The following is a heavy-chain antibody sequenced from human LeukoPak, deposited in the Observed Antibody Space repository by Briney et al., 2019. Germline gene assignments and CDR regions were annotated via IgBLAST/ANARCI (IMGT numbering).Heavy chain of an antibody. Sequence: GGSLRLSCAASGFAFDDYAMHWVRQAPGKGLGWISGISWSSGSIGYADSVKGRFTISRDNAKNSLYLQMNSLRAEDMALYYCAKGIYDFWSGYCFDYWGQGTLVTVSS. CDR1: GFAFDDYA. V-gene: IGHV3-9*03. D-gene: IGHD3-3*01. CDR3: AKGIYDFWSGYCFDY. J-gene: IGHJ4*02. CDR2: ISWSSGSI.